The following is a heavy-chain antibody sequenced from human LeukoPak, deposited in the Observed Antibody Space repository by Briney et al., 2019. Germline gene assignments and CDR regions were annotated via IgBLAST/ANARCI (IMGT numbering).Heavy chain of an antibody. D-gene: IGHD3-10*01. V-gene: IGHV4-39*01. CDR1: GGSISSSSYY. J-gene: IGHJ4*02. Sequence: PSETLSLTCTVSGGSISSSSYYWGWIRQPPGKGLEWIGSIYCSGSTYYNPSLKSRVTISVDTSKNQFSLKLSSVTAADTAVYYCATPLVRGVDYFDYWGQGTLVTVSS. CDR2: IYCSGST. CDR3: ATPLVRGVDYFDY.